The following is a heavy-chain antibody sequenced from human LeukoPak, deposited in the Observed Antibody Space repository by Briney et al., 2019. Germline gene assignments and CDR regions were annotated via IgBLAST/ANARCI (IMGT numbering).Heavy chain of an antibody. Sequence: SETLSLTCTVSGGSISSGDYYWSWIRQPPGKGLEWIGYIYYSGSTYYNPSLKSRVTISVDTSKNQFSLKLSSVTAADTAVYYCARASWQPGYYYGMDVWGQGTTVTVSS. CDR3: ARASWQPGYYYGMDV. D-gene: IGHD5-12*01. CDR1: GGSISSGDYY. J-gene: IGHJ6*02. CDR2: IYYSGST. V-gene: IGHV4-30-4*01.